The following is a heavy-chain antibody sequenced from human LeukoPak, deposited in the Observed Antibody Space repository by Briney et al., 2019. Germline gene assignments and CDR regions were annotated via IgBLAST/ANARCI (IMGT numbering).Heavy chain of an antibody. CDR1: GGSFSGYY. V-gene: IGHV4-34*01. D-gene: IGHD3-9*01. CDR3: AEKAWLLGAFDY. Sequence: SETLSLTCAAYGGSFSGYYWSWIRQPPGKGLEWIGEIKHSGSTNYNPSLKSRVTISVDTSKNQFSLKLSSVTAADTAVYYCAEKAWLLGAFDYWGQGTLVTVSS. CDR2: IKHSGST. J-gene: IGHJ4*02.